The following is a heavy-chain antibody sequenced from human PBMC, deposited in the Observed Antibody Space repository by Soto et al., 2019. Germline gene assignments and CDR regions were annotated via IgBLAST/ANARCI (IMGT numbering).Heavy chain of an antibody. J-gene: IGHJ4*02. D-gene: IGHD2-2*01. CDR3: AKSSLPWPNAPFDL. Sequence: GGSLRLSCAASGFTFSSYALSWVRQSQGKGLEWVSGISGGGYNTYYPDSVKGRFTISRDNSKDTLYLQMSSLRAADTALYYCAKSSLPWPNAPFDLWGQGTLVTVSS. CDR2: ISGGGYNT. CDR1: GFTFSSYA. V-gene: IGHV3-23*01.